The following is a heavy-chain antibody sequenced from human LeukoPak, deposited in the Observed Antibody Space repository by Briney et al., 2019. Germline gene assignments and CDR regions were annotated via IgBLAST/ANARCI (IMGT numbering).Heavy chain of an antibody. D-gene: IGHD6-13*01. CDR1: GFTFNDYG. CDR3: ATDSSSWYVSEH. J-gene: IGHJ1*01. CDR2: INGNGGST. Sequence: PGRSLRLSCAASGFTFNDYGMSWVRQAPGKGLEWVSGINGNGGSTGYADSVKGRFTIFRDNAKNSLYLQMNSLRAEDTALYYCATDSSSWYVSEHWGQGTLVTVSS. V-gene: IGHV3-20*04.